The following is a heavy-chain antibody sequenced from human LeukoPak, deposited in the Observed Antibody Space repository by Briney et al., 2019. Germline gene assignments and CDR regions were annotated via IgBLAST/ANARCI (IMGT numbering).Heavy chain of an antibody. V-gene: IGHV3-23*01. D-gene: IGHD3-10*01. CDR1: GFTFSSYA. J-gene: IGHJ4*02. Sequence: GGSLRLSCAASGFTFSSYAMSWVRQAPGKGLEWVSAISGSGGSTYYADSVKGRFTISRDNSKNTLYLQMNSLRAEDTAVYYCAKDQAEHIGGTSGFDYWGQGTLVTVSS. CDR3: AKDQAEHIGGTSGFDY. CDR2: ISGSGGST.